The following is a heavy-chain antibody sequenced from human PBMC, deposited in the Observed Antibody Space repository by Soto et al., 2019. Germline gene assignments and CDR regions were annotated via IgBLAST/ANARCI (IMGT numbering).Heavy chain of an antibody. CDR3: VPESGSYYGYFEY. D-gene: IGHD1-26*01. CDR2: ISGSADRT. J-gene: IGHJ4*02. V-gene: IGHV3-23*01. CDR1: GFTFSSHA. Sequence: GGSLRLSCAASGFTFSSHAMSWVRQAPGKGLEWVSAISGSADRTNYAESVKGRFTISRDNSKNTLYLQMNSLRVEDTAAYYCVPESGSYYGYFEYWGQGILVTVSS.